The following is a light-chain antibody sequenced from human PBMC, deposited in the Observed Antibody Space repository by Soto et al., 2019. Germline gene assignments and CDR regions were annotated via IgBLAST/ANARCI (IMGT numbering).Light chain of an antibody. CDR3: QQRSNWPLT. CDR1: QSISHS. Sequence: EVVLTQSPASLSSSPGERATLSCTASQSISHSLAWYQQKPGQAPRLLIYDASNRATGIPARLSGSGSGTDFTLTISSIEAEDFAVYYCQQRSNWPLTFGGGTKVEIK. V-gene: IGKV3-11*01. CDR2: DAS. J-gene: IGKJ4*01.